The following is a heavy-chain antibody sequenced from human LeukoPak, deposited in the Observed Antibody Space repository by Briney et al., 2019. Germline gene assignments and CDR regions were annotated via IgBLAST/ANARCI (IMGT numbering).Heavy chain of an antibody. Sequence: GASVKVSCKASGYTFTGYYMHWVRQAPGQGLEWMGWINPNSGGTNYAQKFQGRVTMTRDTSISTAYMELSRLRSDDTAVYYCARDVGAPYDYVWGSYRYAPSEGFDYWGQGTLVTVSS. CDR2: INPNSGGT. J-gene: IGHJ4*02. D-gene: IGHD3-16*02. CDR1: GYTFTGYY. CDR3: ARDVGAPYDYVWGSYRYAPSEGFDY. V-gene: IGHV1-2*02.